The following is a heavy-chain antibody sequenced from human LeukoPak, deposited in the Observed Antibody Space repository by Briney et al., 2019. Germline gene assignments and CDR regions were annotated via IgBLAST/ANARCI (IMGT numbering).Heavy chain of an antibody. D-gene: IGHD2-15*01. V-gene: IGHV1-3*01. CDR2: INAGNGNT. CDR1: GYTFTSYA. CDR3: ARAGWWQLAYFDY. J-gene: IGHJ4*02. Sequence: ASVKVSCEASGYTFTSYAMHWVRQAPGQRLEWMGWINAGNGNTKYSQKFQGRVTITRDTSASTAYMELSSLRSEDTAVYYCARAGWWQLAYFDYWGQGTLVTVSS.